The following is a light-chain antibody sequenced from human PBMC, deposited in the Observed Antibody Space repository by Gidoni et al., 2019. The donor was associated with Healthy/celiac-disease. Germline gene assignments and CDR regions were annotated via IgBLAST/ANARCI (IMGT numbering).Light chain of an antibody. CDR2: DAS. CDR3: QQYDNLPL. Sequence: DIQMTQSPSSLSASVGDRVTITCQASQDISNYLHWYQQKPGKAPKLLIYDASNLETGVPSRFSGSGSGTDFPFTISSLQPEDIATYYCQQYDNLPLFXPXTKVDIK. J-gene: IGKJ3*01. V-gene: IGKV1-33*01. CDR1: QDISNY.